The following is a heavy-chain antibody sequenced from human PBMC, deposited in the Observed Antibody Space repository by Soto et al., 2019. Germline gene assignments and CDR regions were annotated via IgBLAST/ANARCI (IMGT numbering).Heavy chain of an antibody. Sequence: GGSLRLSCAASGFPLSTYAMHWVRQAPGKGLEWVAVIAYDGNNKYYADSVKGRFTISRDNSKNTLYLQMNSLRGEDTAVYYCARDRDTYGVNRFYGMDVWGQGTTVTVSS. CDR2: IAYDGNNK. V-gene: IGHV3-30-3*01. J-gene: IGHJ6*02. D-gene: IGHD4-17*01. CDR3: ARDRDTYGVNRFYGMDV. CDR1: GFPLSTYA.